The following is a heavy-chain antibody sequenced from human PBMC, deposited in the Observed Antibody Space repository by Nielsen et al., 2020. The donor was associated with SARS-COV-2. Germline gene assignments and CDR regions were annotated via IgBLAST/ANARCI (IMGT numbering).Heavy chain of an antibody. CDR1: GGSFSGYY. CDR2: INHSGST. CDR3: ASVNIAVAGTIDY. Sequence: SETLSLTCGVYGGSFSGYYWSWIRQPPGKGLEWIGEINHSGSTNYNPSLKSRVTISVDTSKNQFSLKLSSVTAADTAVYYCASVNIAVAGTIDYWGQGTLVTVSS. V-gene: IGHV4-34*01. J-gene: IGHJ4*02. D-gene: IGHD6-19*01.